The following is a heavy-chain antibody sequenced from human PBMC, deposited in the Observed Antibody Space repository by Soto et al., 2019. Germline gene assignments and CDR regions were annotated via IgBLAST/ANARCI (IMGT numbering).Heavy chain of an antibody. CDR2: IYHSGST. Sequence: SETLSLTCAVSGGSISRGGYSWSWIRQPPGKGLEWIGYIYHSGSTYYNPSLKSRATISVDRSKNQFSLKLSSVTAADTAVYYCARGSEVDTAMVLDYWGQGTLVTVSS. CDR3: ARGSEVDTAMVLDY. CDR1: GGSISRGGYS. J-gene: IGHJ4*02. V-gene: IGHV4-30-2*01. D-gene: IGHD5-18*01.